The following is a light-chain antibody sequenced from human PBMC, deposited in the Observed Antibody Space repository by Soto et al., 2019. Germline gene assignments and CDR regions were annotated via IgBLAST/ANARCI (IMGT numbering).Light chain of an antibody. V-gene: IGLV2-8*01. Sequence: QSVLSHPPSASGSPGQSVTISCTGTSSDVGGYNFVSWFQQDPGKAPKLMIYDVTKRPSGVPDRFSGSKSGNTASLTVSGLQAEDQADYYCSSYSGITNYVFGTGTKVTXL. CDR1: SSDVGGYNF. J-gene: IGLJ1*01. CDR3: SSYSGITNYV. CDR2: DVT.